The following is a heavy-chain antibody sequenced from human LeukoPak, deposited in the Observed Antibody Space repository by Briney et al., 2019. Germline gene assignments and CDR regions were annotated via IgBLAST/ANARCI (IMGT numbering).Heavy chain of an antibody. Sequence: GGSLRLSCAASGFTVSSNYMSWVRQAPGKGLEWVSLIYSGGSTYYADSVEGRFTISRDNSKNTLYLQMNSLRAEDTAVYYCASRDKGYYYGMDVCGQGTTVTVSS. CDR1: GFTVSSNY. J-gene: IGHJ6*02. CDR3: ASRDKGYYYGMDV. CDR2: IYSGGST. V-gene: IGHV3-66*01. D-gene: IGHD5-24*01.